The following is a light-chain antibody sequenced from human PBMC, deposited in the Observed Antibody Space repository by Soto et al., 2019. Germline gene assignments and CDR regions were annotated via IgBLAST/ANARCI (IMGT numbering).Light chain of an antibody. V-gene: IGLV1-40*01. CDR1: SSNIGAGYD. J-gene: IGLJ1*01. CDR3: QSHDSSLSAYV. CDR2: GNS. Sequence: QSVLTQPPSVSGAPGQRVTISCTGSSSNIGAGYDVHWYQQLPGTGPTLLISGNSNRPSGVPDRSSGSRSGTSASLAITGLQAEDEADYYCQSHDSSLSAYVFGTGTKVTVL.